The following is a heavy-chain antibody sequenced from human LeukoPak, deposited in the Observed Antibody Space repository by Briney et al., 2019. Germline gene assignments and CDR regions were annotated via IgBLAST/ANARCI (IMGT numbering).Heavy chain of an antibody. D-gene: IGHD2-15*01. J-gene: IGHJ6*04. CDR2: INPNSGGT. CDR1: GYTFTGYY. CDR3: NLVVVAAPV. V-gene: IGHV1-2*02. Sequence: ASVKVSCKASGYTFTGYYMHWVRQAPGQGLEWMGWINPNSGGTNYAQKFQGRVTTTRDTSISTVYMELSRLRSDVTAVYYCNLVVVAAPVWGKGTTVTVSS.